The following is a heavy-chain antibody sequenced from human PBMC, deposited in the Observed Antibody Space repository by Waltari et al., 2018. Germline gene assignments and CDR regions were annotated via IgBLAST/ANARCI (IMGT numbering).Heavy chain of an antibody. CDR1: GFTFSNYG. V-gene: IGHV3-23*04. D-gene: IGHD1-26*01. J-gene: IGHJ4*02. CDR3: AKSTGSYYEVFDY. CDR2: ISGSGGTT. Sequence: EVRLVESGGGLVQPGGSLTLSCAASGFTFSNYGMSWVRQAPGKGLGCFSTISGSGGTTFYADSVKGRFTMSKDNSKNTLFLQMNSLRFDDTAEYYCAKSTGSYYEVFDYWGRGTLVTVSS.